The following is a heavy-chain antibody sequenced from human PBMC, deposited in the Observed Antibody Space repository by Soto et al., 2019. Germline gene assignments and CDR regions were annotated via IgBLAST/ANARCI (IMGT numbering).Heavy chain of an antibody. D-gene: IGHD6-19*01. V-gene: IGHV3-21*01. J-gene: IGHJ4*02. CDR3: ARDLLLNISPVAGVFDY. CDR1: GFTFSSYS. Sequence: PGGSLRLSCAASGFTFSSYSMNWVRQAPGKGLEWVSSISSSSSYIYYADSVKGRFTISRDNAKNSLYLQVNSLRAEDTAVYYCARDLLLNISPVAGVFDYWGQGT. CDR2: ISSSSSYI.